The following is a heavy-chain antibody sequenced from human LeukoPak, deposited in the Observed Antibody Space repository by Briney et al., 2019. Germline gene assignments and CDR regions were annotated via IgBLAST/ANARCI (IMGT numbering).Heavy chain of an antibody. CDR3: AKAARIAVAGTRARYYFDY. J-gene: IGHJ4*02. D-gene: IGHD6-19*01. Sequence: GGSVRLSCAASGFTFNSYAMSWVRQAPGKGLEWVSAISGSGGSTYHADSVKGRFTISRDNSKNMLYLQMNSLRAEDTAVYYCAKAARIAVAGTRARYYFDYWGQGTLVTVSS. V-gene: IGHV3-23*01. CDR2: ISGSGGST. CDR1: GFTFNSYA.